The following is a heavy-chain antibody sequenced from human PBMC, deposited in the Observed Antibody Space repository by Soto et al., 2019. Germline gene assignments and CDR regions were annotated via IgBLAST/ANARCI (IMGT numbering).Heavy chain of an antibody. CDR3: ARDLVYSSGYYYTDYYGMDV. Sequence: PSETLSLTCAVSGGSISSSNWWSWVRQHPGKGLEWIGYIYYSGSTYYNPSLKSRVTISVDTSKNQFSLKLSSVTAADTAVYYCARDLVYSSGYYYTDYYGMDVWGQGTTVTVSS. V-gene: IGHV4-31*11. CDR2: IYYSGST. D-gene: IGHD3-22*01. CDR1: GGSISSSNW. J-gene: IGHJ6*02.